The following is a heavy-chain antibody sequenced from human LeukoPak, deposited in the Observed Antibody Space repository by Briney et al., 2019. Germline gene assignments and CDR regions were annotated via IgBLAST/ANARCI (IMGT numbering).Heavy chain of an antibody. CDR1: GFTFSSYG. D-gene: IGHD3-22*01. CDR2: IRYDGSNK. CDR3: AKENDSSGYYKLDY. V-gene: IGHV3-30*02. Sequence: GGSLRLSCAASGFTFSSYGMSWVRQAPGKGLEWVAFIRYDGSNKYYADSVKGRFTISRDNSKNTLYLQMNSLRAEDTAVYYCAKENDSSGYYKLDYWGQGTLVTV. J-gene: IGHJ4*02.